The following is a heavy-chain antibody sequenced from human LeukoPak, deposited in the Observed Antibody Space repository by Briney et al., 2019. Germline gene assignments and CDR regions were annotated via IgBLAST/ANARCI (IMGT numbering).Heavy chain of an antibody. V-gene: IGHV3-74*01. Sequence: GGSLRLSCAASGFTFSSYWMHWVRQAPGKGLVWVSRINTDGSSTSYADSVKGRFTISRDNAKNTLYLQMNSLRAEDTAVYYCARGDYSSGWYFDYWGQGTLVTVSS. CDR3: ARGDYSSGWYFDY. J-gene: IGHJ4*02. D-gene: IGHD6-19*01. CDR2: INTDGSST. CDR1: GFTFSSYW.